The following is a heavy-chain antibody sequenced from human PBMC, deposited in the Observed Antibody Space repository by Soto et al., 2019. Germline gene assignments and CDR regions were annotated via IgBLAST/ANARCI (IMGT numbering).Heavy chain of an antibody. D-gene: IGHD6-19*01. CDR1: GFTFSSYG. CDR2: IWYDGSNK. V-gene: IGHV3-33*01. CDR3: AREFHQWLVPFDY. J-gene: IGHJ4*02. Sequence: HPGGSLRLSCAASGFTFSSYGMHWVRQAPGKGLEWVAVIWYDGSNKYYADSVKGRFTISRDNSKDTLYLQMNSLRAEDTAVYYCAREFHQWLVPFDYWGQGTLVTVSS.